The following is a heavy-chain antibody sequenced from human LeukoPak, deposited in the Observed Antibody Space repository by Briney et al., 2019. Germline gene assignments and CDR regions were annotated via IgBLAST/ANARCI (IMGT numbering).Heavy chain of an antibody. CDR2: IIPIFGTA. CDR3: ARKGNSWPDYYYGMDV. J-gene: IGHJ6*02. V-gene: IGHV1-69*13. Sequence: ASVKVSCKASGGTFSSYAISWVRQAPGHGLEWMGGIIPIFGTANYAQKFQGRVTITADESTSTAYMELSSLRSEDTAVYYCARKGNSWPDYYYGMDVWGQGTTVTVSS. D-gene: IGHD2/OR15-2a*01. CDR1: GGTFSSYA.